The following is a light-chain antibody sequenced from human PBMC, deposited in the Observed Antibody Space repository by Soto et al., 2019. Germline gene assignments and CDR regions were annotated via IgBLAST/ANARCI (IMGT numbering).Light chain of an antibody. CDR1: PSVSSSY. CDR2: GAS. J-gene: IGKJ3*01. Sequence: EIVLTQSPGPLSLSPGERATLSFRASPSVSSSYLAWYQQKPGQAPRLLIYGASSSATGIPDRFSGSGSGTAFALTISRLEPEDFAVYYCQQYGSSLFTFGPGTNVDIK. V-gene: IGKV3-20*01. CDR3: QQYGSSLFT.